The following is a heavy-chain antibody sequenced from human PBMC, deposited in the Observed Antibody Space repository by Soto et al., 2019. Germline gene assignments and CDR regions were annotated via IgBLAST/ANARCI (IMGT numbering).Heavy chain of an antibody. D-gene: IGHD3-3*01. CDR1: GFTFSSYG. CDR2: IWYDGSNK. Sequence: VQLVESGGGVVQPGRSLRLSCAASGFTFSSYGMPWVRQAPGKGLEWVAVIWYDGSNKYYADSVKGRFTISRDNSKNTLYLQMNSLRAEDTAVYYCARDPNTYYDFWSGETGFDPWGQGTLVTVSS. CDR3: ARDPNTYYDFWSGETGFDP. V-gene: IGHV3-33*01. J-gene: IGHJ5*02.